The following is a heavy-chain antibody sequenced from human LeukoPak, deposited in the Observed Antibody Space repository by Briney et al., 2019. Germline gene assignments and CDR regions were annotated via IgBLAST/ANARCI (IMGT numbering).Heavy chain of an antibody. CDR3: ARDNSVGDNAWWFDP. Sequence: ASVKVSCKASGYTFTGFYIHWVRQAPGQGLEWMGLINPTGGSAGYAQKFQGRVTMTRDMSTSTDYMELSSLRSEDTAIYYCARDNSVGDNAWWFDPWGQGTLVTVSS. D-gene: IGHD1-26*01. J-gene: IGHJ5*02. V-gene: IGHV1-46*01. CDR1: GYTFTGFY. CDR2: INPTGGSA.